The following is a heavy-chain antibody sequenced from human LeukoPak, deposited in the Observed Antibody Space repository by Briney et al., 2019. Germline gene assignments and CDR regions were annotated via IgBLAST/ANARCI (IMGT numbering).Heavy chain of an antibody. D-gene: IGHD6-13*01. CDR3: ATRGSSWWLDP. Sequence: GGSLRLSCAASGFTFSNYYMTWIRQAPGKGLEWVSYISTSSSYTNYADSVKGRFTISRDNAKNSLYLQMNSLRAEDTAVYYSATRGSSWWLDPWGQGSLVTVSS. CDR1: GFTFSNYY. J-gene: IGHJ5*02. CDR2: ISTSSSYT. V-gene: IGHV3-11*06.